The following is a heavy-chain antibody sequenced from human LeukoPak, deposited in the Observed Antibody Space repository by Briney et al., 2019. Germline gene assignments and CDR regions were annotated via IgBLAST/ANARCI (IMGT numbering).Heavy chain of an antibody. CDR1: GFTFSSYA. D-gene: IGHD3-22*01. V-gene: IGHV3-23*01. CDR2: ISRSGGST. CDR3: ARQGSYDNSGYSFDY. J-gene: IGHJ4*02. Sequence: PGGSLRLSCAASGFTFSSYAMSWVRQARGKGLEWVSAISRSGGSTNYADSVKGRFTISRDNSKNTLYLQLNSLRAEDTAVYYCARQGSYDNSGYSFDYWGQGTLVTVSS.